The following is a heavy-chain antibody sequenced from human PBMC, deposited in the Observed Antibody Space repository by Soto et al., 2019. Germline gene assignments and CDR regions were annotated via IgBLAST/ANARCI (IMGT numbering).Heavy chain of an antibody. CDR1: GGTFSSYT. Sequence: QVQLVQSGAEVKKPGSSVKVSCKASGGTFSSYTISWVRQAPGQGLEWMGRIIPILGIANYAQKFQGRVTITEDKSTSTAYMELSSLRSEDTAVYYCASPDPYSSSWYAEYFQHWGQGTLVTVSS. J-gene: IGHJ1*01. V-gene: IGHV1-69*02. D-gene: IGHD6-13*01. CDR2: IIPILGIA. CDR3: ASPDPYSSSWYAEYFQH.